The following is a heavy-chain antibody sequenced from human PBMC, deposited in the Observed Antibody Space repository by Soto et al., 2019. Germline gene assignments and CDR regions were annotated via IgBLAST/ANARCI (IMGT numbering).Heavy chain of an antibody. Sequence: QVQLVQSGAEVKKPGSSVKVSCKASGGTFSSYTINWVRQAPGQGLEWMGRIIPILGIANYAQRFQGRVTINADNSTNTVYLDLSSLISEDTAVYYCARDELTSPSSEGYYWGQGTLVTVSS. CDR3: ARDELTSPSSEGYY. CDR1: GGTFSSYT. J-gene: IGHJ4*02. CDR2: IIPILGIA. D-gene: IGHD4-4*01. V-gene: IGHV1-69*08.